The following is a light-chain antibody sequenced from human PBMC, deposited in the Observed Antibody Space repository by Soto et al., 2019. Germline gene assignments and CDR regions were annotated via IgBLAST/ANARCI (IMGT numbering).Light chain of an antibody. J-gene: IGKJ4*01. CDR1: QRVSSNY. V-gene: IGKV3-20*01. CDR2: GAS. Sequence: EIVLTQSPGTLSLSPGERATLSCRASQRVSSNYLAWYQQKPGQAPRLLISGASIRAAGIPDRVSGSGSGTDFTLTISTLEPEDFAVYYCQHYGTSPLTCGGGTKVEIK. CDR3: QHYGTSPLT.